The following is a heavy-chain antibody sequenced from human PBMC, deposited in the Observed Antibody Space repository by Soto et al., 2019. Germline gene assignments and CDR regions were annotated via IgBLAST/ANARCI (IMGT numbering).Heavy chain of an antibody. CDR3: ARGREDIVVVPAASAFDI. CDR2: INHSGST. J-gene: IGHJ3*02. Sequence: SETLSLTCAVCGGSFSGYYWSWIRQPPGKGLEWIGEINHSGSTNYNPSLKSRVTISVDTSKNQFSLKLSSVTAADTAVYYCARGREDIVVVPAASAFDIWGQGTMVTVSS. CDR1: GGSFSGYY. D-gene: IGHD2-2*01. V-gene: IGHV4-34*01.